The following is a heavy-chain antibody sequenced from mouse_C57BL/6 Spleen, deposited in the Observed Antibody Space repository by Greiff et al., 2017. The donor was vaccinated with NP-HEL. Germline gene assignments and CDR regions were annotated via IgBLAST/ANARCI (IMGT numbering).Heavy chain of an antibody. CDR3: ARRHLRPFYFDY. J-gene: IGHJ2*01. V-gene: IGHV1-26*01. Sequence: EVQLQQSGPVLVKPGASVKISCKASGYTFTDYYMNWVKQSPGKSLEWIGDINPNTGGTSYNQKFKGKATLTVDKSSSTAYMELRSLTSEDSAVYYCARRHLRPFYFDYRGQGTTLTVSS. D-gene: IGHD3-2*02. CDR2: INPNTGGT. CDR1: GYTFTDYY.